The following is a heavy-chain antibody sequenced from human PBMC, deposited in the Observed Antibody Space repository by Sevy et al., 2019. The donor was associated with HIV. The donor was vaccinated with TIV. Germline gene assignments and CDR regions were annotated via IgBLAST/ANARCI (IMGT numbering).Heavy chain of an antibody. V-gene: IGHV3-48*01. CDR2: ISSSSSTI. D-gene: IGHD3-10*01. Sequence: GGSLRLSCAASGFTFSSYSMNWVRQAPGKGLEWVSYISSSSSTIYYADSVKGRFTISRDNAKNSLYLQMNSLRAEDTAVYHCARVVRVLLWSEDAFDIWGQGTMVTVSS. CDR1: GFTFSSYS. J-gene: IGHJ3*02. CDR3: ARVVRVLLWSEDAFDI.